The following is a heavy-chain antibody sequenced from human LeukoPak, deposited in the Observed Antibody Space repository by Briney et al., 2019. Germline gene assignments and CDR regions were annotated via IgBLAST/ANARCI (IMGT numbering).Heavy chain of an antibody. CDR2: ISSSSSYI. D-gene: IGHD3-22*01. CDR1: GFTFSSYS. Sequence: GGSLRLSCAASGFTFSSYSMNWVRQAPGKGLEWVSSISSSSSYIYYADSVKGRFTTSRDNAKNSLYLQMTSRRAEDTAVYYCTRDYDSSGYQEDYYYYYGMDVWGQGTTVTVSS. V-gene: IGHV3-21*01. J-gene: IGHJ6*02. CDR3: TRDYDSSGYQEDYYYYYGMDV.